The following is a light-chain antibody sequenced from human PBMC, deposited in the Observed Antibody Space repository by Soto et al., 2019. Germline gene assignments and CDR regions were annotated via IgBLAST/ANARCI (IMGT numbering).Light chain of an antibody. J-gene: IGKJ1*01. CDR3: QQYSTYGT. CDR2: DAS. Sequence: DIQMTQSPSTLSGSVGDRVTITCRASQTISSWLAWYQQKPGKAPKLLIYDASSLESGVPSRFSGSGAGTEFTLTISSLQPDDFATYYCQQYSTYGTFGQGTKVDIK. V-gene: IGKV1-5*01. CDR1: QTISSW.